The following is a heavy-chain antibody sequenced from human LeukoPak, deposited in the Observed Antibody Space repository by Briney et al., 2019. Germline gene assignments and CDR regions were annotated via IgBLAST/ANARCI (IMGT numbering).Heavy chain of an antibody. V-gene: IGHV4-38-2*02. D-gene: IGHD3-22*01. CDR1: GYSISSGYY. CDR2: IYHSGRT. CDR3: ARGVDSGYPDY. Sequence: SETLSLTCNVSGYSISSGYYWGWIRQPPAKGLEWIGSIYHSGRTHYNPSLKSRVTISGDTSKNQFSLKLSSVTAAETAVYYCARGVDSGYPDYWGQGTLVTVSS. J-gene: IGHJ4*02.